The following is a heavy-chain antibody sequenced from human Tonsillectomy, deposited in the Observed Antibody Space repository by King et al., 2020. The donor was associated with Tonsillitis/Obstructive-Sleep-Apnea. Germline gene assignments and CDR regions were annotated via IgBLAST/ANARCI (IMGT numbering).Heavy chain of an antibody. CDR3: AGEGSSGWYDY. V-gene: IGHV4-34*01. CDR2: IDHSGST. CDR1: GGSLSGYY. Sequence: VQLQQWGAGLLKPSETLSLTCAVYGGSLSGYYWSWIRQPPGKGLEWIGEIDHSGSTSYNPSLKSRVTVSVDTSKNQFSLKLSSVTAADTAVYYCAGEGSSGWYDYWGQGTLVTVSS. D-gene: IGHD6-19*01. J-gene: IGHJ4*02.